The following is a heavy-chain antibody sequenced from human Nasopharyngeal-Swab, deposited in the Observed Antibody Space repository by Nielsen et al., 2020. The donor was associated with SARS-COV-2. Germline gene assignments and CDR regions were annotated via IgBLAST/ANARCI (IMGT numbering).Heavy chain of an antibody. CDR1: GFTFSSYG. V-gene: IGHV3-30*18. D-gene: IGHD1-26*01. Sequence: GESLKISCAASGFTFSSYGMHWVRQTPGKGLEWVALISYDGSHKYYADSVKGRFTISRDNSKNTLFLQMNSLRAEDTAVYYCAKDPSYSYDWFDPWGQGTLVTVSS. CDR3: AKDPSYSYDWFDP. J-gene: IGHJ5*02. CDR2: ISYDGSHK.